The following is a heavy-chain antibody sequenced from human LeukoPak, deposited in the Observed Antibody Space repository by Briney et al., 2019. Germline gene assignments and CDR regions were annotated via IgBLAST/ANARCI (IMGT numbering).Heavy chain of an antibody. CDR2: IWYDGSNK. D-gene: IGHD3-22*01. Sequence: GGSLRLSCAASGFTFSSYGMHWVRQAPGKGLEWVAVIWYDGSNKYYADSVKGRFTISRDNSKNTLYLQMNSLRAEDTAVYYCARDGLDSSGPVAFDIWGQGTMVTASS. CDR1: GFTFSSYG. CDR3: ARDGLDSSGPVAFDI. J-gene: IGHJ3*02. V-gene: IGHV3-33*01.